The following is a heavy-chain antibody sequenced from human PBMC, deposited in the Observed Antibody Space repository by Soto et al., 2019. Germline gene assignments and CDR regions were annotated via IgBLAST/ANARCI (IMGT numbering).Heavy chain of an antibody. V-gene: IGHV4-59*01. Sequence: TSETLSLPCTVSGGSISSYYWSWIPQPPGKGLEWIGYIYYSGSTNYNPSLKSRVTISVDTSKNQFSLKLSSVTAADTAVYYCARMRKARIYYFDYWGLGTLVTVSS. D-gene: IGHD2-15*01. CDR1: GGSISSYY. J-gene: IGHJ4*02. CDR3: ARMRKARIYYFDY. CDR2: IYYSGST.